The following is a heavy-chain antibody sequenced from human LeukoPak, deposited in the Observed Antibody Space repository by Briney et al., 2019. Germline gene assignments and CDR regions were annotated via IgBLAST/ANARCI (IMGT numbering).Heavy chain of an antibody. Sequence: SETLSLTCTVSGGSISSGNYYWAWIRQPPGKGLERIGSIYYSGSTYYNPSLESRVTISVDTSKNQFSLKLTSVTAADTAVYYCARQRSRLSDYWGQGTLVTVSS. CDR3: ARQRSRLSDY. CDR1: GGSISSGNYY. J-gene: IGHJ4*02. CDR2: IYYSGST. V-gene: IGHV4-39*01.